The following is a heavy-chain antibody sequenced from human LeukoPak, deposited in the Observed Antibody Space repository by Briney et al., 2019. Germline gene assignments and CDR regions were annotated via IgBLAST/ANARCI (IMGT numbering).Heavy chain of an antibody. D-gene: IGHD5-12*01. Sequence: PSETLSLTCTVSGGSISSYYWSWIRQPPGKGLEWIGYIYYSGSTNYNPSLKRRVTISVDTSKNQFSLKLSSVTAADTAVYYCARGHRGYSGYNDYWGQGTLVTVSS. J-gene: IGHJ4*02. CDR1: GGSISSYY. CDR3: ARGHRGYSGYNDY. CDR2: IYYSGST. V-gene: IGHV4-59*01.